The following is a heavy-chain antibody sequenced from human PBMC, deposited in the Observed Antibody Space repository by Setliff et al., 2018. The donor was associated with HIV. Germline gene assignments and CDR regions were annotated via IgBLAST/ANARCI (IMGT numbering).Heavy chain of an antibody. V-gene: IGHV4-61*09. D-gene: IGHD3-16*01. CDR1: GDSISSGSYY. CDR2: IHTTGST. CDR3: AKRTFGSGRLDP. J-gene: IGHJ5*02. Sequence: SETLSLTCSVSGDSISSGSYYWSWIRLPAGKGLEWIGQIHTTGSTNYNPSLKSRVTISMDTSKNQFSLNPNSVTATDTAVYYCAKRTFGSGRLDPWGQGTLVTVPQ.